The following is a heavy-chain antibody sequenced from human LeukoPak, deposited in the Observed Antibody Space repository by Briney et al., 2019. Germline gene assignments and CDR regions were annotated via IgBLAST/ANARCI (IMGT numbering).Heavy chain of an antibody. CDR2: IYSGGST. Sequence: GGSLRLSCAASGFTVSSNYMSWVRQAPGKGLEWVSVIYSGGSTYYADSVKGRFTISRDNSKNTLYLQMNSLRAEDTAVYYCASRTYSSSSRWFDPWGQGTLVTVSS. D-gene: IGHD6-6*01. J-gene: IGHJ5*02. V-gene: IGHV3-53*01. CDR1: GFTVSSNY. CDR3: ASRTYSSSSRWFDP.